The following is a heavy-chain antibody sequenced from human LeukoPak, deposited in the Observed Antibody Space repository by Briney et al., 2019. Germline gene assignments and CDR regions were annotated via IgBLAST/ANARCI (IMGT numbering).Heavy chain of an antibody. CDR3: ARSYSNTGYYYYGMDV. V-gene: IGHV4-4*07. CDR2: IYTSGST. Sequence: PSETLSLTCTVSGGSISSYYWSWIRQPAGKGLEWIGRIYTSGSTNYNPSLKSRVTMSVDTSKNQFSLKLSSVTAADTAVYYCARSYSNTGYYYYGMDVWGQGTPVTVSS. D-gene: IGHD3-9*01. J-gene: IGHJ6*02. CDR1: GGSISSYY.